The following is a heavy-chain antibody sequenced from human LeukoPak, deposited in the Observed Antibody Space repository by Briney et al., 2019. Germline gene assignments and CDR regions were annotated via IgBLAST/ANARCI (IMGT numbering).Heavy chain of an antibody. CDR2: IYTSDSKI. CDR3: ARVTSGDSGGYYYSLHY. D-gene: IGHD3-22*01. V-gene: IGHV5-51*01. CDR1: GYIFTSCW. J-gene: IGHJ4*02. Sequence: GESLKLSCKASGYIFTSCWIAWVRHTPAKGLEWMGIIYTSDSKIRYSQSFQGQVTISADKSINTAYLQWSSLKASATAMYYCARVTSGDSGGYYYSLHYWGQGTMVTVSS.